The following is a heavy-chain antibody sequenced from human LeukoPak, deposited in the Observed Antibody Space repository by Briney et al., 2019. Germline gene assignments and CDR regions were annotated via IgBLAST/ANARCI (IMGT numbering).Heavy chain of an antibody. Sequence: PGRSLRLSCAASGFTFSSYGMHWVRQAPGKGLEWVAVIWYDGSNKYYADSVKGRFTISRDNSKNTLYLQMNSLRAGDTAVYYCARFQNLYYYDSSGYYDDYWGQGTLVTVS. J-gene: IGHJ4*02. V-gene: IGHV3-33*01. CDR3: ARFQNLYYYDSSGYYDDY. D-gene: IGHD3-22*01. CDR2: IWYDGSNK. CDR1: GFTFSSYG.